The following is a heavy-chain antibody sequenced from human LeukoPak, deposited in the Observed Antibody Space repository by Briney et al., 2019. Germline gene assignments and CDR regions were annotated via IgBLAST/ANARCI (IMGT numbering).Heavy chain of an antibody. Sequence: GGSLRLSCAASGFTFSNFWMHWVRQAPGKGLVWVALIYGDGSFTRYADSVKGRFTISRDNAKNTVYLQMNSLRVEDTAVYYCARGRRLSRYYDFLGVYFDYWGQGTLVTVSS. CDR3: ARGRRLSRYYDFLGVYFDY. J-gene: IGHJ4*02. V-gene: IGHV3-74*01. D-gene: IGHD3-3*01. CDR1: GFTFSNFW. CDR2: IYGDGSFT.